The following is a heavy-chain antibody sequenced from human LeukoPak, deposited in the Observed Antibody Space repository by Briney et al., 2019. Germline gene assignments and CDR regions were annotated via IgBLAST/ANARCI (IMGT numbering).Heavy chain of an antibody. CDR1: GYTFTSYG. V-gene: IGHV1-18*01. CDR2: ISAYNGNT. Sequence: GASVKVSCKASGYTFTSYGISWVRQAPGQGLEWMGWISAYNGNTNYAQKLQGRVTMTTDTSTSTAYMELRSLRSDDTAVYYCARGGEQQLVLGYHYGMDVWGQGTTVTVSS. J-gene: IGHJ6*02. D-gene: IGHD6-13*01. CDR3: ARGGEQQLVLGYHYGMDV.